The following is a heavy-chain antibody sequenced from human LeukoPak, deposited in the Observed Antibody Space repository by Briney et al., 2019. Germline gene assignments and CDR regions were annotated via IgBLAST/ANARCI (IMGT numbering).Heavy chain of an antibody. CDR1: GFTFSSSW. D-gene: IGHD3-22*01. Sequence: GGSLRLSCAASGFTFSSSWMAWVRQAPGKGLEWVGNIKEDGTAKNYVVSVRGRFTISRDNSKNTLYLQMNSLRVEDTAVYYCAKDQYDSSRPEFDYWGRGTLVTVSS. J-gene: IGHJ4*02. V-gene: IGHV3-7*03. CDR3: AKDQYDSSRPEFDY. CDR2: IKEDGTAK.